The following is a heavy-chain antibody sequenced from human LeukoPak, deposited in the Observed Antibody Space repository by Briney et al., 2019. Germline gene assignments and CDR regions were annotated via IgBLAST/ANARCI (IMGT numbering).Heavy chain of an antibody. CDR2: INWNGGST. CDR1: GFTFDDYG. V-gene: IGHV3-20*04. Sequence: GGSLRLSCAASGFTFDDYGMSWVRQAPGKGLEWVSGINWNGGSTGYADSVKGRFTISRDNAKNSLYLQMNSLRAEDTALYYCARGLGYCSSTGCYIPDYWGQGTLVTVSS. D-gene: IGHD2-2*02. CDR3: ARGLGYCSSTGCYIPDY. J-gene: IGHJ4*02.